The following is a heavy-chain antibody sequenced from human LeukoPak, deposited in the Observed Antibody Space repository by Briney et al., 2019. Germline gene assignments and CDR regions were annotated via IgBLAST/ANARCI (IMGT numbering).Heavy chain of an antibody. CDR3: ARDQGSSGWYRPYYFDY. J-gene: IGHJ4*02. D-gene: IGHD6-19*01. CDR1: GFTFSSYS. CDR2: ISSSSSTI. Sequence: GGSQTLSCAASGFTFSSYSMKWVRQARGKGREWLSYISSSSSTIYYADSVKGRFTISRDNDNNSLYLQMNSLRADDTAVYYCARDQGSSGWYRPYYFDYWGQGTLVTVSS. V-gene: IGHV3-48*04.